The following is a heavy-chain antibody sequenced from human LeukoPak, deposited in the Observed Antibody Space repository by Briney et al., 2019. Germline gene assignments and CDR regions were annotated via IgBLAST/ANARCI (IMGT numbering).Heavy chain of an antibody. CDR2: IYHSGST. CDR3: ARGIGRDENWFDP. CDR1: GYSISSGYY. D-gene: IGHD2-15*01. J-gene: IGHJ5*02. V-gene: IGHV4-38-2*02. Sequence: SETLSLTCTVSGYSISSGYYWGWIRQPPGKGLEWIGSIYHSGSTYYNPSLKSRVTISVDTSKNQFSLKLSSVTAADTAVYYCARGIGRDENWFDPWGQGTLVTVSS.